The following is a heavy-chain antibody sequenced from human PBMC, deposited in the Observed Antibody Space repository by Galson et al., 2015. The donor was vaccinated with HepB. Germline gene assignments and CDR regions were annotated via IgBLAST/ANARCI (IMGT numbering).Heavy chain of an antibody. J-gene: IGHJ4*02. CDR1: GFTFSSYG. D-gene: IGHD1-26*01. CDR3: ARDRIVGATSEIDY. Sequence: SLRLSCAASGFTFSSYGMHWVRQAPGKGLEWVAVIWYDGSNKYYADSVKGRFTISRDNSKNTLYLQMNSLRAEDTAVYYCARDRIVGATSEIDYWGQGTLVTVSS. V-gene: IGHV3-33*01. CDR2: IWYDGSNK.